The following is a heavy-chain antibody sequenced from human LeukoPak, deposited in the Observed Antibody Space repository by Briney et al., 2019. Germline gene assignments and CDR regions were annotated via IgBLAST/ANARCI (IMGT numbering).Heavy chain of an antibody. CDR1: GFSFRTNW. Sequence: GGSLRLSCTASGFSFRTNWMHWVRQGPGKGLEWVGRIKSKTNGGTTDYAAPVKGRFIISRDDSKTTLYLQMNSLKTEDTAVYYCTTTPYYDILTGHYYFDYWGQGTLVTVSS. CDR2: IKSKTNGGTT. V-gene: IGHV3-15*01. J-gene: IGHJ4*02. D-gene: IGHD3-9*01. CDR3: TTTPYYDILTGHYYFDY.